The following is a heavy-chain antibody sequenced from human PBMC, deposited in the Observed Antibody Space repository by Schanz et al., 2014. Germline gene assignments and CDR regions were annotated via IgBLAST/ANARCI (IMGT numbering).Heavy chain of an antibody. CDR2: MNPDSGNP. J-gene: IGHJ4*02. CDR1: GYTFTSYD. Sequence: VQLVQSGAEVKRPGASVRVSCKASGYTFTSYDFNWVRQAPGQGLEWMGWMNPDSGNPGFAQKFRGRVTMTRNTSMSTAYIELHILTSEDTAVYYCSRGRTSDYWGQGTLVTVSS. V-gene: IGHV1-8*01. CDR3: SRGRTSDY.